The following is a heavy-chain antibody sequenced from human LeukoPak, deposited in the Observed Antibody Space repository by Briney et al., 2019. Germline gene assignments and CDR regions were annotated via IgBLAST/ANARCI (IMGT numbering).Heavy chain of an antibody. D-gene: IGHD1-20*01. V-gene: IGHV3-11*04. Sequence: GGSLRLSCAASGFTFSDYYMSWIRQAPGKGLEWVSYISSSSSPIYYADSVKGRFTISRDNAKNSLYPQMNSLRDEDTGVYYCARVNWNDVGSFDYWGQGTLVTVSS. CDR1: GFTFSDYY. J-gene: IGHJ4*02. CDR3: ARVNWNDVGSFDY. CDR2: ISSSSSPI.